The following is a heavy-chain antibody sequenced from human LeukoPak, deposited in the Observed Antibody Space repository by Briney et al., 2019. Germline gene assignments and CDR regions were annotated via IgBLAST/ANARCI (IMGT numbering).Heavy chain of an antibody. Sequence: GGSLRLSCAASGFTFSSYEMNWVRQAPGKGLEWVSYISSSGSTIYYADSVKGRFTISRDNAKKSLYLQMNSLRADDTAVYYCAKRGYYDSSGYSPIDYWGQGTLVTVSS. J-gene: IGHJ4*02. CDR2: ISSSGSTI. CDR1: GFTFSSYE. CDR3: AKRGYYDSSGYSPIDY. V-gene: IGHV3-48*03. D-gene: IGHD3-22*01.